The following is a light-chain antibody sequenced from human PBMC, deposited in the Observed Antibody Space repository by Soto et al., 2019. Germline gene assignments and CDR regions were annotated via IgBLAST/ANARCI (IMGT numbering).Light chain of an antibody. CDR1: NTEVGSYNL. Sequence: QFVLAQPSSLSGAPGHSIPISRPGNNTEVGSYNLVSWYQQHPGRAPKVMIYEVSKRPSGVSNRFSGSKSGNTASLTISGLQAEDEADYYCCSYVGTTSHYVFGTGTKVTVL. J-gene: IGLJ1*01. V-gene: IGLV2-23*02. CDR2: EVS. CDR3: CSYVGTTSHYV.